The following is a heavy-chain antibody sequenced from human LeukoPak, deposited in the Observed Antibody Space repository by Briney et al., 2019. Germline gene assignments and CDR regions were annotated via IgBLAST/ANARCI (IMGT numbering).Heavy chain of an antibody. CDR2: ISGSSYTT. CDR3: AKSRITMVRGVTPPDFDY. D-gene: IGHD3-10*01. J-gene: IGHJ4*02. Sequence: GGSLRLSCAASGFTFSSSAMTWVRQAPGERLEWVSTISGSSYTTFYADSVQGRFTISRDNSRNTLYLQMNSLRAEDTAVYYCAKSRITMVRGVTPPDFDYWGQGTLVTVSS. CDR1: GFTFSSSA. V-gene: IGHV3-23*01.